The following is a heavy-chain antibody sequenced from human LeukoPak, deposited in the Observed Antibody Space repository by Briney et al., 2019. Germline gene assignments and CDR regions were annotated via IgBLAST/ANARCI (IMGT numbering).Heavy chain of an antibody. CDR1: GFTFSDYW. D-gene: IGHD6-13*01. CDR3: ARDAPPRSDSSTVLG. CDR2: IKQDGSEK. Sequence: GGSLRLSCAASGFTFSDYWMSWVRQAPGKGLEWVADIKQDGSEKYYVDSVKGRFTISRDNAKNSLHLQMNSLRAEDTAVYYCARDAPPRSDSSTVLGWGQGTLVTVSS. V-gene: IGHV3-7*01. J-gene: IGHJ4*02.